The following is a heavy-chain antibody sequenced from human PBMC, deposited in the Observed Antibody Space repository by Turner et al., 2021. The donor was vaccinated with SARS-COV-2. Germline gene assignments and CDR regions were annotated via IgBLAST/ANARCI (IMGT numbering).Heavy chain of an antibody. V-gene: IGHV1-69*06. CDR2: IIPIFGTA. CDR3: ARALDYGDYAVNGWFDP. D-gene: IGHD4-17*01. J-gene: IGHJ5*02. CDR1: GATFSSYA. Sequence: QVQLVQSGAEVKKPGSSVKVPCKASGATFSSYAINWVRQAPGQGLEWMGGIIPIFGTANYAQKFQGRVTITADKSTSTAYMELSSLRSEDTAVYYCARALDYGDYAVNGWFDPWGQGTLVTVSS.